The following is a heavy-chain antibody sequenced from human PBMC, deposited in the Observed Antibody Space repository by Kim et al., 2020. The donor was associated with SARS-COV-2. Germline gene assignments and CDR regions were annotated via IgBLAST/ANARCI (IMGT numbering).Heavy chain of an antibody. Sequence: GGSLRLSCAASGFTFSSHAMSWVRQAPGKGLEWVSGISAGGVGTYYADSVKGRFTISRDNSRNMLYLQMNSLRAEDTAVYYCARKSGNGPPYFDYWGQGILVAVSS. J-gene: IGHJ4*02. CDR1: GFTFSSHA. D-gene: IGHD2-8*01. V-gene: IGHV3-23*01. CDR2: ISAGGVGT. CDR3: ARKSGNGPPYFDY.